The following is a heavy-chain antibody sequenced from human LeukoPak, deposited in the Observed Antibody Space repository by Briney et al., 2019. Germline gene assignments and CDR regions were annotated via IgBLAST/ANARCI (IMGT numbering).Heavy chain of an antibody. CDR2: IFHSGSA. J-gene: IGHJ5*02. CDR1: GYSISTAYY. Sequence: SETLSLTCTVSGYSISTAYYWAWIRQPPGKGLEWIGSIFHSGSAYYSPALKGRVTMSVDTSKNQFSLKLTSVTATDTAVYYCARVMGIAMPGDNYSWFDPWGQGTLVTVSS. V-gene: IGHV4-38-2*02. D-gene: IGHD6-19*01. CDR3: ARVMGIAMPGDNYSWFDP.